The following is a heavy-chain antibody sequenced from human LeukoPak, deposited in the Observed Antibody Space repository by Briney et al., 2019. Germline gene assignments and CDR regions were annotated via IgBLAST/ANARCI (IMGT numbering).Heavy chain of an antibody. V-gene: IGHV3-30-3*01. D-gene: IGHD6-19*01. CDR3: ARGVAVARTISMYYFDY. CDR2: ISYDGSNK. CDR1: GFTFSSYA. Sequence: PGRSLRLSCAASGFTFSSYAMHWVRQAPGKGLEWVAVISYDGSNKYYADSVKGRFTISRDNSKNTLYLQINSLKAKDTAVYYCARGVAVARTISMYYFDYWGQGTLVTVSS. J-gene: IGHJ4*02.